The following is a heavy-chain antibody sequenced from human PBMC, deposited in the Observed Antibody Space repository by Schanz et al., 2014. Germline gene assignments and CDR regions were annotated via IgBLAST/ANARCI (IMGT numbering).Heavy chain of an antibody. V-gene: IGHV1-18*01. Sequence: VQLVQSGAEVKKPGASVRVSCKVSGYSFTTYGVIWVRQAPGQGLEWMGWISTSNGNTNYIQKLQGRVTMTTDTSTSTAYMELRSLRSDDTAVYYCARDGVDAAAGGNYWGQGTLVTVSS. CDR2: ISTSNGNT. J-gene: IGHJ4*02. CDR3: ARDGVDAAAGGNY. D-gene: IGHD6-13*01. CDR1: GYSFTTYG.